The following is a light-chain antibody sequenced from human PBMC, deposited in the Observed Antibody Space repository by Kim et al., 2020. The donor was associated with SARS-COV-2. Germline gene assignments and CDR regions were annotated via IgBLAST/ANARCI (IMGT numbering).Light chain of an antibody. CDR2: GAS. J-gene: IGKJ3*01. V-gene: IGKV3-15*01. CDR3: QQYNNWPPFT. CDR1: QSVSSN. Sequence: PGERPTLSCRASQSVSSNLAWYQQKPGQAPRLLIYGASTRATGIPARFSGSGSGTEFTLTISSLQSEDFAVYYCQQYNNWPPFTFGPGTKVDIK.